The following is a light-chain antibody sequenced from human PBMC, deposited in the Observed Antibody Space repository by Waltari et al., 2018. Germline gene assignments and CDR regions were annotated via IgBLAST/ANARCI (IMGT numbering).Light chain of an antibody. CDR2: RNT. Sequence: QAGLTQPPSVSKGLRQTATLTCTGNSNNVGNQGAAWLQQHQGHPPKLLSYRNTNRPSGSSERFSASRSGNTASLTITGLQPEDEADYYCSAWDISLTAHVFGSGTKVTVL. V-gene: IGLV10-54*04. CDR1: SNNVGNQG. CDR3: SAWDISLTAHV. J-gene: IGLJ1*01.